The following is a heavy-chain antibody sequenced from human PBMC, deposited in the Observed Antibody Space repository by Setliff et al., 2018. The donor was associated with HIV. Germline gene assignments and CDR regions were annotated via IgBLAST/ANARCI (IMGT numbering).Heavy chain of an antibody. V-gene: IGHV1-69*13. J-gene: IGHJ6*02. CDR2: IIPIFGTA. CDR1: GYTFTDYY. Sequence: ASVKVSCKASGYTFTDYYMHWVRQAPGQGLEWMGGIIPIFGTANYAQKFQGRVTITADESTSTAYMELSSLRSEDTAVYYCARAKRYYGMDVWGQGTTVTVSS. CDR3: ARAKRYYGMDV.